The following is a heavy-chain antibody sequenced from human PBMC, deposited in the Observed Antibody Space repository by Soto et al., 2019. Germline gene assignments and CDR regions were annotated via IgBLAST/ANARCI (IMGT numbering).Heavy chain of an antibody. V-gene: IGHV3-48*03. D-gene: IGHD3-3*01. Sequence: GGSLRLCCAASGFTFSSYEMNWVRQAPGKGLEWVSYISSSGSTIYYADSVKGRFTISRDNAKNSLYLQMDSLRAEDTAVYYCARDLVVTIPFNWFDPWGQGTLVTVSS. CDR1: GFTFSSYE. CDR3: ARDLVVTIPFNWFDP. J-gene: IGHJ5*02. CDR2: ISSSGSTI.